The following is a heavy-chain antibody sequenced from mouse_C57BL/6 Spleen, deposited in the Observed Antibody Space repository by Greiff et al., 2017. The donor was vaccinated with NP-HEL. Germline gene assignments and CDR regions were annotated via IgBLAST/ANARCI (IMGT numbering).Heavy chain of an antibody. CDR1: GFTFSDYG. D-gene: IGHD1-1*01. Sequence: EVQRVESGGGLVKPGGSLKLSCAASGFTFSDYGMHWVRQAPEKGLEWVAYISSGSSTIYYADTVKGRFTISSDNAKNTLFLQMTSLRSEDTAMYYCAKPYYYGSSPYYYAMDYWGQGTSVTVSS. J-gene: IGHJ4*01. CDR2: ISSGSSTI. V-gene: IGHV5-17*01. CDR3: AKPYYYGSSPYYYAMDY.